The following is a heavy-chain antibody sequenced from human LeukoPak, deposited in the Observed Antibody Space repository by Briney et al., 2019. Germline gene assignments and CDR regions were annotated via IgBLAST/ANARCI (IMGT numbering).Heavy chain of an antibody. V-gene: IGHV3-23*01. Sequence: GGSLRLSCAASGFTFSSYAVTWVRQSPGKGLEWVSTISAGGGGTNYADSVKGRFTISRDNSKNTLYLQMNSLRAEDTAVYYCAKSTGWYSSSWYLIYWGQGTLVTVSS. J-gene: IGHJ4*02. CDR2: ISAGGGGT. D-gene: IGHD6-13*01. CDR1: GFTFSSYA. CDR3: AKSTGWYSSSWYLIY.